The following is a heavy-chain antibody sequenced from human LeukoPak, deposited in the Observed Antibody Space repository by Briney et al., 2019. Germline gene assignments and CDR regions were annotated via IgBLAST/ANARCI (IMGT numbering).Heavy chain of an antibody. CDR2: IKQDGSEK. D-gene: IGHD6-25*01. Sequence: PGGSLRLSCAASGFTFSSYWMSWVRQAPGKGLEWVANIKQDGSEKYYVDSVKGRFTISRDNAKNSLYLQMNSLRAEDTAVYYCASDVSGADYYYGMDVWGQGTTVTVSS. J-gene: IGHJ6*02. CDR1: GFTFSSYW. CDR3: ASDVSGADYYYGMDV. V-gene: IGHV3-7*01.